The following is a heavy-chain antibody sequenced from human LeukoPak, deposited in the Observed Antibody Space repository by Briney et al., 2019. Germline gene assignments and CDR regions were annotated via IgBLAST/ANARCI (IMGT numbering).Heavy chain of an antibody. CDR3: TIDDAAVGRGEIDY. CDR1: GFTFTYAW. D-gene: IGHD6-13*01. Sequence: PGGSLRLSCAASGFTFTYAWMSWVRQAPGKGLERVGRIKAKTSGGTTDYAAPVEGRFTISRDDSKDTVYLQMNSLKTEDTAVYYCTIDDAAVGRGEIDYWGQGTLVTVSS. CDR2: IKAKTSGGTT. V-gene: IGHV3-15*01. J-gene: IGHJ4*02.